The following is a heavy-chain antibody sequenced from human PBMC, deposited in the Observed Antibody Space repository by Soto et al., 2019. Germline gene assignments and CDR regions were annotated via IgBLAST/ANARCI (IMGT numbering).Heavy chain of an antibody. CDR3: ARGLCSGGSCYHDY. CDR1: GYSFTSYW. CDR2: ISPGDSDT. V-gene: IGHV5-51*01. J-gene: IGHJ4*02. D-gene: IGHD2-15*01. Sequence: GESLKISCKGSGYSFTSYWIAWVRQMPGKGLEWMGIISPGDSDTRYSPSFQGQVTISADKSITTAYLQWSNLRASDTAMYYCARGLCSGGSCYHDYWGQGTLVTVSS.